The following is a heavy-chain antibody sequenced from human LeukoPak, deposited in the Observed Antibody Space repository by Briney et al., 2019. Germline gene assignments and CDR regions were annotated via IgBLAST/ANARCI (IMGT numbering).Heavy chain of an antibody. CDR1: GYTFTNYG. CDR2: ISGSGDYT. CDR3: AKVTYGSGTYGAFDS. D-gene: IGHD3-10*01. J-gene: IGHJ4*02. V-gene: IGHV3-23*01. Sequence: ASVKVSCKTSGYTFTNYGISWVRQAPGKGLEWVSTISGSGDYTYYADSVKGRFTISRDNSKNTLYLQMNSLRAEDTAIYYCAKVTYGSGTYGAFDSWGQGTLVTVSS.